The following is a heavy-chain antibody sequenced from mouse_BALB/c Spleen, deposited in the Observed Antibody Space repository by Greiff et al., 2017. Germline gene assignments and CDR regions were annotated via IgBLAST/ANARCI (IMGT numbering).Heavy chain of an antibody. Sequence: EVKLQESGPSLVKPSQTLSLTCSVTGDSITSGYWNWIRKFPGNKLEYMGYISYSGSTYYNPSLKSRISITRDTSKNQYYLQLNSVTTEDTATYYCARSITTAPIAMDYWGQGTSVTVSS. CDR2: ISYSGST. CDR1: GDSITSGY. V-gene: IGHV3-8*02. J-gene: IGHJ4*01. CDR3: ARSITTAPIAMDY. D-gene: IGHD1-2*01.